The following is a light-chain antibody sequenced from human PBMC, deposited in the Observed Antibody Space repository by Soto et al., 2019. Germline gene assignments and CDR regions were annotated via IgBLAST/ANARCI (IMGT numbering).Light chain of an antibody. Sequence: IVMTQSADTLSVSPGDRATLSCRASQSVCSNVAWYQQKPGQAPRLLIYGASTRATGIPARFSGSGSGTEFTLTISSLQSEDFAVYYCQQYNNWPITVGQGTRLEIK. CDR2: GAS. J-gene: IGKJ5*01. CDR3: QQYNNWPIT. V-gene: IGKV3-15*01. CDR1: QSVCSN.